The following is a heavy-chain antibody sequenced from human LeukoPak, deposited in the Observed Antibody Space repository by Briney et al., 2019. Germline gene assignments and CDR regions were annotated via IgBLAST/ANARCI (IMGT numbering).Heavy chain of an antibody. CDR1: GFTFNTFW. CDR3: TTWEGSSWFDY. J-gene: IGHJ4*02. V-gene: IGHV3-7*03. D-gene: IGHD6-13*01. CDR2: IKGDGSVK. Sequence: PGGSLRLSCSGSGFTFNTFWMNWVRQVPGKGLEWVANIKGDGSVKDYLDSVKGRFTISRDNAKKSLYLQMNSLRVEDTAVYYCTTWEGSSWFDYWGRGTLVTVSS.